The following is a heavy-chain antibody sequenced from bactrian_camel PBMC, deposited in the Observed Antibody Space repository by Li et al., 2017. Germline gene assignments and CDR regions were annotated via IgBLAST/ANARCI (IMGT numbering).Heavy chain of an antibody. D-gene: IGHD1*01. Sequence: HVQLVESGGDLVQPGGSLRLSCAASGFTWSSSYISWVRRAPGKGLEWVSSIYSDGSMTAYADSVKGRFTISRDNAKNTVSLQMNSLKSEDAALYYCATRATRGVPLEFVDWGRGTQVTVS. CDR3: ATRATRGVPLEFVD. V-gene: IGHV3-2*01. CDR1: GFTWSSSY. J-gene: IGHJ4*01. CDR2: IYSDGSMT.